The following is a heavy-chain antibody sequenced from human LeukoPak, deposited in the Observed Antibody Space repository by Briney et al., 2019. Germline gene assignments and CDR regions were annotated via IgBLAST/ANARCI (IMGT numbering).Heavy chain of an antibody. CDR1: GFTFDDYA. CDR3: AKDNYDSSGYYRFDY. J-gene: IGHJ4*02. CDR2: ISWNSGSI. V-gene: IGHV3-9*01. Sequence: QTGGSLRLSCAASGFTFDDYAMHWVRQAPGKGLEWVSGISWNSGSIGYADSVKGRFTISRDNAKNSLYLQMNSLRAEDTALYYCAKDNYDSSGYYRFDYWGQGTLVTVSS. D-gene: IGHD3-22*01.